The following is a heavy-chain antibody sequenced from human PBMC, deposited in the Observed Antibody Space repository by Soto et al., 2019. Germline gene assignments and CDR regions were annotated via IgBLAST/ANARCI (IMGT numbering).Heavy chain of an antibody. Sequence: EVQLLESGGGLGQPGGSLRLSCAASGFGFSSYAMTWVRQAPGRGLQWVSAISGSGSPTYYAESVKGRFTISRDNSKKTLYLQMNSLRADDTAVYYCARDMSGGTYNYYYGMDVWGQGTTVTVSS. D-gene: IGHD1-26*01. J-gene: IGHJ6*02. V-gene: IGHV3-23*01. CDR2: ISGSGSPT. CDR1: GFGFSSYA. CDR3: ARDMSGGTYNYYYGMDV.